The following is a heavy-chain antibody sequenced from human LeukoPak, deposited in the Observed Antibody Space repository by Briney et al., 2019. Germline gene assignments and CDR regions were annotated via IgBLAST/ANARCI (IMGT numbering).Heavy chain of an antibody. Sequence: GGSLRLSCSASGFTFSSYEMNWVRQAPGKGLEWVSYISSSGKSIYYGDSVKGRFTISRDNAKNSLFLQMNSLRVEDTAVYYCARNLYRSLPLFDFWGKGTLVTVSS. CDR3: ARNLYRSLPLFDF. CDR2: ISSSGKSI. V-gene: IGHV3-48*03. J-gene: IGHJ4*02. D-gene: IGHD5-12*01. CDR1: GFTFSSYE.